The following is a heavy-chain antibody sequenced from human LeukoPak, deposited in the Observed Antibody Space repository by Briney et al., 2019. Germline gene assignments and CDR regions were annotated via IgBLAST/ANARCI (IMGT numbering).Heavy chain of an antibody. Sequence: SETLSLTCTVSGGSISSYYWSWIRQPAGKGLEWIGRIYASGNTNYNPSLKSRVTMSVDTSKNLFALKLSSVTAADTAVYYCGRQGVATAIDYWGQGTLVTVSS. D-gene: IGHD2-21*02. V-gene: IGHV4-4*07. CDR2: IYASGNT. CDR3: GRQGVATAIDY. CDR1: GGSISSYY. J-gene: IGHJ4*02.